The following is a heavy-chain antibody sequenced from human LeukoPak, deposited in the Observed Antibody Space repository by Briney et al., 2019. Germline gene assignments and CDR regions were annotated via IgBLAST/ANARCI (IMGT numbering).Heavy chain of an antibody. V-gene: IGHV4-30-4*01. CDR1: GGSISSGDYY. J-gene: IGHJ3*02. CDR3: ARRKNILRYFDWLSKVKNAFDI. CDR2: IYYSGST. Sequence: SETLSLTCTVSGGSISSGDYYWSWIRQPPGKGPEWIGYIYYSGSTYYNPSLKSRVTISVDTSKNQFSLKLSSVTAADTAVYYCARRKNILRYFDWLSKVKNAFDIWGQGTMVTVSS. D-gene: IGHD3-9*01.